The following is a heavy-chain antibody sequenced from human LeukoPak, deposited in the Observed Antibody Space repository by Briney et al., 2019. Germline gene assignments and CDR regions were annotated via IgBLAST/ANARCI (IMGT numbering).Heavy chain of an antibody. CDR1: GFTFRNYG. Sequence: GGSLRLSCAASGFTFRNYGMNWVRQAPGKGLEWVSAFSASGSTYYADSVKGRFTVSRDNSENMLYLQMNSLQTEDTAVYYCTTDRGIAVRPLFDYWGQGTLVTVSS. CDR2: FSASGST. V-gene: IGHV3-23*01. CDR3: TTDRGIAVRPLFDY. J-gene: IGHJ4*02. D-gene: IGHD6-19*01.